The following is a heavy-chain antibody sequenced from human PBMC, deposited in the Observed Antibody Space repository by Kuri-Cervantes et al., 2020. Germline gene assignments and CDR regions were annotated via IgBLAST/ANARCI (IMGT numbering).Heavy chain of an antibody. CDR1: GFTFSSYW. Sequence: GGSLRLSCAASGFTFSSYWMSWVRQAPGKGLEWVANIKQDGSEKYYADSVKGRFTISRDNAKNSLYLQMNSPRAEDTALYYCVKAKESFYDSSPDYWGQGTLVTVSS. J-gene: IGHJ4*02. CDR2: IKQDGSEK. D-gene: IGHD3-22*01. CDR3: VKAKESFYDSSPDY. V-gene: IGHV3-7*03.